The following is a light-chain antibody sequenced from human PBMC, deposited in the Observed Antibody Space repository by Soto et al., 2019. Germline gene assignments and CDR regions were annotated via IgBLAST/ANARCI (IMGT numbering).Light chain of an antibody. CDR1: SSDVGSYNL. J-gene: IGLJ1*01. V-gene: IGLV2-23*02. CDR2: EVS. CDR3: CSYAGGSTSNYV. Sequence: QSVLTQPASVSGSPGQSITISCTGTSSDVGSYNLVSWFQQLPGKAPKLIIYEVSKRPSGLSNRFSGSKSGNTASLTISGLQAEDEADYYCCSYAGGSTSNYVFGTGTKVTVL.